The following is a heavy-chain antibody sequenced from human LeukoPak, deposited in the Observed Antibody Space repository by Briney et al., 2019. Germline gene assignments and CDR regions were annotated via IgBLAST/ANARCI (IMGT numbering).Heavy chain of an antibody. D-gene: IGHD2-15*01. J-gene: IGHJ4*02. V-gene: IGHV7-4-1*02. Sequence: ASVKVSRKASGYTFTSYAMNWVRQAPGQGLEWMGWINTNTGNPTYAQGFTGRFVFSLDTSVSTAYLQISSLKAEDTAVYYCATMDNYCSGGSCYSVDYWGQGTLVTVSS. CDR3: ATMDNYCSGGSCYSVDY. CDR1: GYTFTSYA. CDR2: INTNTGNP.